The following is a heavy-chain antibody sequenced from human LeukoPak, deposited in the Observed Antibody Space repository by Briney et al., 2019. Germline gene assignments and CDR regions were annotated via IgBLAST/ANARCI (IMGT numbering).Heavy chain of an antibody. Sequence: GGSLRLSCAASGFTFSSYAMHWVRQAPGKRLEWVAVISYDGGNKYYADSVKGRFTISRDNSKNTLYLQMNSLRAEDTAVYYCARSSSSHRRSDYWGQGTLVTVSS. J-gene: IGHJ4*02. CDR3: ARSSSSHRRSDY. D-gene: IGHD6-13*01. CDR2: ISYDGGNK. CDR1: GFTFSSYA. V-gene: IGHV3-30-3*01.